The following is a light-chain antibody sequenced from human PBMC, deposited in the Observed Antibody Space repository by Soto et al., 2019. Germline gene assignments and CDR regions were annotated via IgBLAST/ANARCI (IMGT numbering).Light chain of an antibody. CDR1: QSFSSY. J-gene: IGKJ1*01. CDR3: HQYGSSPAT. CDR2: EAS. V-gene: IGKV3-11*01. Sequence: EIVLTQSPATLSLSPGERATLSCRASQSFSSYVAFYQQKPGQAPRLLIYEASNRATGIPARFSGSGSGTDFTLTISSLEPEDLAVYYCHQYGSSPATFGQGTKV.